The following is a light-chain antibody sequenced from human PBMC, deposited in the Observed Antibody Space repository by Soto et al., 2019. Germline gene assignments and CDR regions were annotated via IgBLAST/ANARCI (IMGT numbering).Light chain of an antibody. CDR1: SSNIGSNT. V-gene: IGLV1-44*01. Sequence: QSVLTQPPSASGTPGQRVTISCSGSSSNIGSNTVNWYQQLPGTAPKLLIYNTNQRPSGVPVRFSGSESGASDSLAISGIPSGDEADYYCAACGDSRNVLVVGTGTKLTVL. J-gene: IGLJ1*01. CDR3: AACGDSRNVLV. CDR2: NTN.